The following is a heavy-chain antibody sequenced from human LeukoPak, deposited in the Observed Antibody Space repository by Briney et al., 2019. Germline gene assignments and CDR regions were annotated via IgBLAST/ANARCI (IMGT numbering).Heavy chain of an antibody. CDR1: GFTFSSYG. J-gene: IGHJ3*02. CDR2: IRYDGSNK. D-gene: IGHD1-26*01. V-gene: IGHV3-30*02. Sequence: GGSLRLSCAASGFTFSSYGMHWVRQAPGKGLEWVAFIRYDGSNKYYADSVKGRFTISRDNAKNSLYLQMNSLRAEDTAVYYCARGSIVGAKYAFDIWGQGTMVTVSS. CDR3: ARGSIVGAKYAFDI.